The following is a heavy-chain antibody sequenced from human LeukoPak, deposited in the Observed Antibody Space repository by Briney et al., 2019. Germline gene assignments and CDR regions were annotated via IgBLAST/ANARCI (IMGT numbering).Heavy chain of an antibody. D-gene: IGHD3-10*01. Sequence: GGSLRLSCAASGFTFSSYWMSWVRQAPGKGLEWVANIKQDGSEKYYVDSVKGRFTISRDNAKNSLYLQMNSLRAEDTAVYYCAREEPFGNYGSGGWFDPWGQGTLVTVSS. CDR1: GFTFSSYW. J-gene: IGHJ5*02. V-gene: IGHV3-7*01. CDR3: AREEPFGNYGSGGWFDP. CDR2: IKQDGSEK.